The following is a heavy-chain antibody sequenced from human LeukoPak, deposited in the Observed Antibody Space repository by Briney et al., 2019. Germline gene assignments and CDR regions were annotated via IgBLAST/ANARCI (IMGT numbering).Heavy chain of an antibody. CDR2: NNPSGGST. D-gene: IGHD3-3*01. V-gene: IGHV1-46*01. CDR3: ARDPVTIFGVNYYMDV. J-gene: IGHJ6*03. Sequence: ASVKVSCKASGYTFTSYYMHWVRQAPGQGLEWMGINNPSGGSTSYAQKFQGRVTMTRDTSTSTVYMELSSLRSEDTAVYYCARDPVTIFGVNYYMDVWGKGTTVTVSS. CDR1: GYTFTSYY.